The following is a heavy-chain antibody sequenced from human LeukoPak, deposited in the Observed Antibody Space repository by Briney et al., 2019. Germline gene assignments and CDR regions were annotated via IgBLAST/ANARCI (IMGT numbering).Heavy chain of an antibody. J-gene: IGHJ3*02. V-gene: IGHV1-69*04. D-gene: IGHD6-13*01. Sequence: SVKVSCKASGGTFSRYAISWVRQAPGQGLEWMGRIIPILGIANYAQKFQGRVTITADKSTSTAYMELSSLRSEDTAVYYCVRHVGLGESEYSSSSPVDAFDIWGQGTMVTVSS. CDR2: IIPILGIA. CDR3: VRHVGLGESEYSSSSPVDAFDI. CDR1: GGTFSRYA.